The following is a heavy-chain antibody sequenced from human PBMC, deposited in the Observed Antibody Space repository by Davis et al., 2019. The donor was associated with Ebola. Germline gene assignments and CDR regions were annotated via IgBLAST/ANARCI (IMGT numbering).Heavy chain of an antibody. V-gene: IGHV3-30*04. J-gene: IGHJ6*02. Sequence: GESLKISCAASGFTFSSYAMHWVRQAPGKGLEWVAVISYDGSNKYYADSVKGRFTISRDNSKNTLYLRMNSLRAEDTAVYYCARQYGSGNYYGMDVWGQGTTVTVSS. CDR3: ARQYGSGNYYGMDV. CDR1: GFTFSSYA. D-gene: IGHD3-10*01. CDR2: ISYDGSNK.